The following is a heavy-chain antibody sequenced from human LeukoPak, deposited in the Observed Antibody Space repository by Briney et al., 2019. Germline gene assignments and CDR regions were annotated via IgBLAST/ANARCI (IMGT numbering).Heavy chain of an antibody. D-gene: IGHD2-2*01. Sequence: SVKVSCKASGGTFSSYAISWVRQAPGQGLEWMGGIIPIFGTANYAQKFQGRVTITTDESTSTAYMELSSLRSEDTAVYYCARGCSSTSCYDYYMDVWGKGTTVTVSS. V-gene: IGHV1-69*05. CDR3: ARGCSSTSCYDYYMDV. CDR2: IIPIFGTA. CDR1: GGTFSSYA. J-gene: IGHJ6*03.